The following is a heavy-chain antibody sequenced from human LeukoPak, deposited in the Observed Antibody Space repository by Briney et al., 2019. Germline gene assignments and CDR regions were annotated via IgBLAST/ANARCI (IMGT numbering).Heavy chain of an antibody. CDR2: IYHSGST. V-gene: IGHV4-4*02. CDR3: ARDAVSWVLSYFYY. D-gene: IGHD1-26*01. Sequence: SGTLSLTCAVSGGSISSSNWWSWVRQPPGKGLEWIGEIYHSGSTNYNPSLKSRVTISVDKSKNQFSLKLSSVTAADTAVYYCARDAVSWVLSYFYYWGQGTLVTVSS. J-gene: IGHJ4*02. CDR1: GGSISSSNW.